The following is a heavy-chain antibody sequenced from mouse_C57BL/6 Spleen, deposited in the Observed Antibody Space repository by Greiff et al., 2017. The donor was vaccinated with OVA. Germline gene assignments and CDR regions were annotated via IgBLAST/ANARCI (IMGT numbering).Heavy chain of an antibody. CDR1: GYAFSSYW. V-gene: IGHV1-80*01. CDR2: IYPGDGDT. J-gene: IGHJ2*01. Sequence: QVQLQQSGAELVKPGASVKISCKASGYAFSSYWMNWVKQRPGKGLEWIGQIYPGDGDTNYNGKFKGKATLTADKSSSTAYMQLSSLTTEDSAVYLCARSDYYGSSLDIWGQGTTLTVSS. D-gene: IGHD1-1*01. CDR3: ARSDYYGSSLDI.